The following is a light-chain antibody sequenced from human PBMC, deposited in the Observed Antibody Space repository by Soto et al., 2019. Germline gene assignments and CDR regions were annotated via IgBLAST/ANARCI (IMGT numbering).Light chain of an antibody. J-gene: IGKJ3*01. CDR1: QSVSSN. Sequence: EIVMTQSPATLSVSPGERATLSCRASQSVSSNLAWYQQKPGQAPRLLIYGASTRATGIPARFSGSGSGTEFTLTISSLQSEDFAVYYCQQYNSFGPGTKVDIK. CDR2: GAS. V-gene: IGKV3-15*01. CDR3: QQYNS.